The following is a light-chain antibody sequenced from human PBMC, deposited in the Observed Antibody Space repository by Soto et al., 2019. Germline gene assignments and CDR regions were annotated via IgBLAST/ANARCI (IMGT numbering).Light chain of an antibody. J-gene: IGKJ4*01. CDR1: QSINTF. CDR2: DAS. CDR3: QQRSIWPLT. V-gene: IGKV3-11*01. Sequence: EVLLTQSPATLSVSPGESVTLSCRASQSINTFLAWYQQKPGQAPRLLIYDASSRAAGVPARFSGRGSGTAFTLTINSLEPEDFAVYHCQQRSIWPLTFGGGTRVE.